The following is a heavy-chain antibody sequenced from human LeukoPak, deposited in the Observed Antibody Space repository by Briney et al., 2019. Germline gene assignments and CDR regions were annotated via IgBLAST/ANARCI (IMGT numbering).Heavy chain of an antibody. CDR1: GFTFSNYW. J-gene: IGHJ3*02. CDR3: TTDLGLLWFGELSGNAFDI. CDR2: IKSKTDGGTT. V-gene: IGHV3-15*01. D-gene: IGHD3-10*01. Sequence: GGSLRLSCAASGFTFSNYWMNWVRQAPGKGLEWVGRIKSKTDGGTTDYAAPVKGRFTISRDDSKNTLYLQMNSLKTEDTAVYYCTTDLGLLWFGELSGNAFDIWGQGTMVTVSS.